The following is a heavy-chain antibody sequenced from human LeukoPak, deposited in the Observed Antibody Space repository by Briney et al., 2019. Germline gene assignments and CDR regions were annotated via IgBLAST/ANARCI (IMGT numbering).Heavy chain of an antibody. V-gene: IGHV4-59*08. CDR3: ARQGRYMAAAGYPNFDY. J-gene: IGHJ4*02. D-gene: IGHD6-13*01. CDR2: IYYNGGT. Sequence: SETLSLTCTVSGGSISSYYWSWIRQPPGKGLEWIGYIYYNGGTNYNPSLKSRVTISVDTSKNQFSLKLSSMTAADTAVYYCARQGRYMAAAGYPNFDYWGQGTLVTVSS. CDR1: GGSISSYY.